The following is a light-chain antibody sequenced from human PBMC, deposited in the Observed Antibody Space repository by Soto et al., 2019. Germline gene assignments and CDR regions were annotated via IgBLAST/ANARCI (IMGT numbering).Light chain of an antibody. CDR2: QAS. J-gene: IGKJ1*01. Sequence: DIQMTQSPSTLSASLGDRVTITCRASQSISTWLAWYQHKPGKAPKLLIYQASSLEGGVPSRFSGSGSGTEFTLSISSLQPDDFATYYCQQYYIYSRTFGQGTKVEI. CDR1: QSISTW. CDR3: QQYYIYSRT. V-gene: IGKV1-5*03.